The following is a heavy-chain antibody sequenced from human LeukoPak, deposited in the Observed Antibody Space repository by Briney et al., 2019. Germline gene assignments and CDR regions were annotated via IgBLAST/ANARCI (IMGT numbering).Heavy chain of an antibody. CDR2: IYYSGST. V-gene: IGHV4-39*01. J-gene: IGHJ4*02. Sequence: SETLSLTCTVFGGSISGSGYYWGWIRQPPGKGLEWIGSIYYSGSTYYNPSLKSRVTISVDTSKNQFSLKLSSVTAADTAVYYCARLFSSGWTGRLDYWGQGTLVTVSS. CDR1: GGSISGSGYY. CDR3: ARLFSSGWTGRLDY. D-gene: IGHD6-19*01.